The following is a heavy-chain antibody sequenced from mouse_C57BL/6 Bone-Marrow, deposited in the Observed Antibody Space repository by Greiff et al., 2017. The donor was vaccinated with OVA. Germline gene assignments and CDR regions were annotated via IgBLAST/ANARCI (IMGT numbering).Heavy chain of an antibody. J-gene: IGHJ3*01. D-gene: IGHD2-4*01. CDR2: ISDGGSYT. Sequence: EVQGVESGGGLVKPGGSLKLSCAASGFTFSSYAMSWVRQTPEKRLEWVATISDGGSYTYYPDNVKGRFTISRDNAKNNLYLQMSHLKSEDTAMYYCARGDYDYDLAYWGQGTLVTVSA. V-gene: IGHV5-4*01. CDR3: ARGDYDYDLAY. CDR1: GFTFSSYA.